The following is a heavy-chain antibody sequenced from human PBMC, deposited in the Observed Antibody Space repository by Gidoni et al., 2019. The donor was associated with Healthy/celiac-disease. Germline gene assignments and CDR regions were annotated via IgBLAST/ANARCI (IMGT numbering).Heavy chain of an antibody. CDR2: IYHTGST. J-gene: IGHJ4*02. D-gene: IGHD3-3*01. CDR1: GYSISSGYY. Sequence: HVQLQASSPGLVKPSETLSITCAVSGYSISSGYYWGWIRQPPGKGLEWIGSIYHTGSTYYNPSLKSRVTISVDTSKNQFSLKLSSVTAADTAVYYCARRVTIFGVVIQYYFDYWGQGTLVTVSS. V-gene: IGHV4-38-2*01. CDR3: ARRVTIFGVVIQYYFDY.